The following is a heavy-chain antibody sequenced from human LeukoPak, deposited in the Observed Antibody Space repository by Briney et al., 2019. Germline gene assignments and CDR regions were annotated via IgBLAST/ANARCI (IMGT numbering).Heavy chain of an antibody. D-gene: IGHD6-13*01. V-gene: IGHV3-9*01. CDR2: ISWNSGSI. Sequence: PGGSLRLSCAASGFNFSSYAMHWVRQAPGKGLEWVSGISWNSGSIGYADSVKGRFTISRDNAKNSLYLQMNSLRAEDTALYYCAKDYRAAAGLNYWGQGTLVTVSS. CDR1: GFNFSSYA. J-gene: IGHJ4*02. CDR3: AKDYRAAAGLNY.